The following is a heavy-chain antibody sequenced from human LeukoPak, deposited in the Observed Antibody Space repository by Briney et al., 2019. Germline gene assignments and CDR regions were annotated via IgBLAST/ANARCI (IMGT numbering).Heavy chain of an antibody. J-gene: IGHJ4*02. Sequence: PSETLSLTCAVYGGSFSGYYWSWIRQPPGKGLEWIGEINHSGSTNYNPSLKSRVTISVDTSKNQFSLKLSSVTAADTAVYYCARWLRVAGFFDYWGQGTLVTVSS. V-gene: IGHV4-34*01. CDR3: ARWLRVAGFFDY. CDR1: GGSFSGYY. CDR2: INHSGST. D-gene: IGHD6-19*01.